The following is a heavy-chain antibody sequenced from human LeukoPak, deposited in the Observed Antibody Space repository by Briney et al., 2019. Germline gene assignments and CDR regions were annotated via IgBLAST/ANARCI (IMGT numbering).Heavy chain of an antibody. V-gene: IGHV1-18*01. D-gene: IGHD6-19*01. CDR3: ARDLYQWLPSTRPRDYYYYMDV. CDR2: ISAYNGNT. CDR1: GYTFTSYG. J-gene: IGHJ6*03. Sequence: GASVKVSCKASGYTFTSYGISWVRQAPGQGLEWMGWISAYNGNTNYAQKFQGRVTMTRDTSISTAYMELSRLRSDDTAVYYCARDLYQWLPSTRPRDYYYYMDVWGEGTTVTVSS.